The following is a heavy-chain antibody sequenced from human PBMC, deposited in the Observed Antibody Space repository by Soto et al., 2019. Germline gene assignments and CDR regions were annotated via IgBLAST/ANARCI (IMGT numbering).Heavy chain of an antibody. CDR1: GYTFTSYA. J-gene: IGHJ5*02. Sequence: QVQLVQSGAEVKKPGASVKVSCKASGYTFTSYAMHWVRQAPGQRLEWMGWINAGNGNTEYSQKFQGRVTITRDTSASTAYMELSSLRSEDTAVYYCARGYGGNSGFDPWGQGTLVTVS. D-gene: IGHD2-21*02. V-gene: IGHV1-3*01. CDR2: INAGNGNT. CDR3: ARGYGGNSGFDP.